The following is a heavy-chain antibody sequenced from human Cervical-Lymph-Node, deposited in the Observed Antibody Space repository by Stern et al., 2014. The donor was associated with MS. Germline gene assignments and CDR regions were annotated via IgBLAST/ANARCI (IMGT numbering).Heavy chain of an antibody. CDR1: GYTFTSYW. CDR2: IFPGGSDI. J-gene: IGHJ4*02. Sequence: EVQLVESGPEATRPGESLKISCQASGYTFTSYWIGWVRPMPGKGLEWIAIIFPGGSDIRYSPSFQGQVTISADKSSSTAYLQWNNLKASDTAIYYCARQRYFDYWGQGTLVTVSS. CDR3: ARQRYFDY. V-gene: IGHV5-51*01.